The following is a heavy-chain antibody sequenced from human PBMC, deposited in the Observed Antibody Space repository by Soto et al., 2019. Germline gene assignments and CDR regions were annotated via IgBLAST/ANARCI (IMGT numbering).Heavy chain of an antibody. V-gene: IGHV1-69*13. CDR2: IIPIFGTA. Sequence: SAKVTCKACGGGIRCYARSSVRQAPGQGLEWMGGIIPIFGTANYAQKFQGRVKITADESTSTAYMELSSLRSEDTAVYYCARNTRAYYDVWSGYPYGMDVWGQGITLTVYS. D-gene: IGHD3-3*01. CDR1: GGGIRCYA. J-gene: IGHJ6*01. CDR3: ARNTRAYYDVWSGYPYGMDV.